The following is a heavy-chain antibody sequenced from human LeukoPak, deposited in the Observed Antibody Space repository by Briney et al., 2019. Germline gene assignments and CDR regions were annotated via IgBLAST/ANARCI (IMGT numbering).Heavy chain of an antibody. D-gene: IGHD1-26*01. J-gene: IGHJ5*02. CDR2: ISYDGSNN. CDR3: ARGNSGSYSQDWFDP. CDR1: GFTFSSYG. V-gene: IGHV3-30*03. Sequence: TGGSLRLSCAASGFTFSSYGMHWVRQAPGKGLEWVAVISYDGSNNYYADSVKGRFTISRDNAKNSLYLQMNSLRDDDMALYYCARGNSGSYSQDWFDPWGQGTLVTVSS.